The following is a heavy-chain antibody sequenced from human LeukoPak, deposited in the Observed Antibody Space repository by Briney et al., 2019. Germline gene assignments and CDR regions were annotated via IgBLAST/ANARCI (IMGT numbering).Heavy chain of an antibody. Sequence: SETLSLTCAVSGGSISSGAYSWSWIRQPPRKGLEWIGYVYYSGGTYYNPSLKSRVTISVDTSKNQFSLKLSSVTAADTAVYYCARVYYSNSYDYWYFDLWGRGTLVTVSS. D-gene: IGHD6-13*01. CDR3: ARVYYSNSYDYWYFDL. V-gene: IGHV4-30-4*07. CDR1: GGSISSGAYS. J-gene: IGHJ2*01. CDR2: VYYSGGT.